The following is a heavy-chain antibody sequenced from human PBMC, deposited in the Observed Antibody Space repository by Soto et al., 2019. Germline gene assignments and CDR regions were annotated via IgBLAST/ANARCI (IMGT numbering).Heavy chain of an antibody. CDR3: ARDPGYYDSSGYFDY. J-gene: IGHJ4*02. CDR1: GGSISDYFC. D-gene: IGHD3-22*01. Sequence: SQTVSITGTVCGGSISDYFCWTWIRKTAGKGLEWIGRIYTDGTTNYNPSLKSRVTISVDTSKNQFSLKLSSVTAADTAVYYCARDPGYYDSSGYFDYWGQGTLVTVSS. CDR2: IYTDGTT. V-gene: IGHV4-61*02.